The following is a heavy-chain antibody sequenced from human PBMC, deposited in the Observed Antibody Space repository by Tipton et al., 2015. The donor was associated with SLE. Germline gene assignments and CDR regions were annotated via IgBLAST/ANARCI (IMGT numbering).Heavy chain of an antibody. CDR2: ISAYNGNT. CDR1: GYTFTSYG. D-gene: IGHD3-3*01. CDR3: ASGVTIFGVVPTDY. V-gene: IGHV1-18*01. J-gene: IGHJ4*02. Sequence: QLVQSGVEVKKPGASVRVSCKASGYTFTSYGISWVRQAPGQGLEWMGWISAYNGNTNYAQKLQGRVTMTTDTSTSTAYMELRSLRSDDTAVYHCASGVTIFGVVPTDYWGQGTLVTVSS.